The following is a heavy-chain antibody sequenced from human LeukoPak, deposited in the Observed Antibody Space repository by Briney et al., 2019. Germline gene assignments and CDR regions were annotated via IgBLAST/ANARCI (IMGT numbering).Heavy chain of an antibody. Sequence: GGSLRLSCAASGFTFSSYWMHWVRQGPGKGLVWVSRINSDGSSTSYADSVKGRFTISRDNAKNSLYLQMNSLRDEDTAVYYCVRDPDALDFWGQGTPVTVSS. V-gene: IGHV3-74*01. CDR1: GFTFSSYW. CDR3: VRDPDALDF. J-gene: IGHJ4*02. CDR2: INSDGSST.